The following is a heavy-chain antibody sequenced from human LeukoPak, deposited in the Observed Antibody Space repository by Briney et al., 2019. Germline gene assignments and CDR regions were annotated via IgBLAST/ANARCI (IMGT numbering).Heavy chain of an antibody. J-gene: IGHJ4*02. D-gene: IGHD3-22*01. CDR3: AKDTGDSSGVDY. V-gene: IGHV3-9*03. CDR1: GFTFDDYA. CDR2: ISWNSSSI. Sequence: GGSLRLSCAASGFTFDDYAMHWVRQAPGKGLEWVSGISWNSSSIGYADSVKGRFTISRDNAKNSLYLQMNSLRAEDMALYYCAKDTGDSSGVDYWGQGTLVTVSS.